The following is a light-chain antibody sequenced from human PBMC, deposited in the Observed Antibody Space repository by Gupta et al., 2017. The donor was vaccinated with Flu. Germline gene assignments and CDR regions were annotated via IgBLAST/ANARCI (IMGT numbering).Light chain of an antibody. Sequence: EIVLTQSPATLSWSPGERATLSCRASQSVSSYLAWYQQKPGQAPRLLIYDASNRATGIPARFSGSGSGTDFTLTISSLETEDFAVYYCQQRSNWPLTFGRGTKVEIK. J-gene: IGKJ4*01. CDR3: QQRSNWPLT. CDR2: DAS. V-gene: IGKV3-11*01. CDR1: QSVSSY.